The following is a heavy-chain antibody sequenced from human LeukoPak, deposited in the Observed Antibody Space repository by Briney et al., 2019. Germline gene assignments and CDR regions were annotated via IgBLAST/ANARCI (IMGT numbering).Heavy chain of an antibody. CDR1: GFTFSSYA. Sequence: PGGSLRLSCAASGFTFSSYAMSWVRQAPGKRLEWVSTVSGSVGRTYYADSVKGRFTISRDNSKNTLYLQMNSLRAEDTAVYYCAQIGDYDILTGYYKGPVPFDYWGQGTLVTVSS. J-gene: IGHJ4*02. CDR3: AQIGDYDILTGYYKGPVPFDY. V-gene: IGHV3-23*01. D-gene: IGHD3-9*01. CDR2: VSGSVGRT.